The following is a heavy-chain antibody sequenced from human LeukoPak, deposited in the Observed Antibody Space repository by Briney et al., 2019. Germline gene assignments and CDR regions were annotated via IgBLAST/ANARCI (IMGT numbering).Heavy chain of an antibody. V-gene: IGHV3-7*01. CDR3: ARERGSGSYHPFDP. D-gene: IGHD3-10*01. CDR1: GFTFSSYW. Sequence: GGSLRLSCVASGFTFSSYWMSWVSQTPGKGLEWVANIKQDGSEKNYVDSVKGRSTISRDNAKNSLYLQMNSLRADDTAVYYCARERGSGSYHPFDPWGQGTLATVSS. CDR2: IKQDGSEK. J-gene: IGHJ5*02.